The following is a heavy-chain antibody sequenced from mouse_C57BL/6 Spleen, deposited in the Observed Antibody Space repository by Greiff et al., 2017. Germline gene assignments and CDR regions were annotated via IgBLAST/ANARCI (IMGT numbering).Heavy chain of an antibody. CDR1: GYTFTGYW. Sequence: QVQLKESGAELMKPGASVKLSCKATGYTFTGYWIEWVKQRPGHGLEWIGEILPGSGSTNYNEKFKGKATFTADTSSNTAYMQLSSLTTEDSAIYYCARDKNRGYDEDWYFDVWGTGTTVTVSS. J-gene: IGHJ1*03. CDR2: ILPGSGST. V-gene: IGHV1-9*01. CDR3: ARDKNRGYDEDWYFDV. D-gene: IGHD2-2*01.